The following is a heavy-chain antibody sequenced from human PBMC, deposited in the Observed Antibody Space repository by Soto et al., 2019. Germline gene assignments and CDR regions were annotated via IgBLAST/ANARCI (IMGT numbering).Heavy chain of an antibody. D-gene: IGHD3-10*01. CDR3: AKALSQVFPVDY. CDR1: GFTFSNYV. CDR2: ISGGGTST. J-gene: IGHJ4*02. V-gene: IGHV3-23*01. Sequence: PGGSLRLSCAASGFTFSNYVMSWVRQAPGKGLEWVSAISGGGTSTYYSDSVKGRFSISRDNSKNTLNLQMNTLRDEYMAVYYCAKALSQVFPVDYWGQGPLVSVSS.